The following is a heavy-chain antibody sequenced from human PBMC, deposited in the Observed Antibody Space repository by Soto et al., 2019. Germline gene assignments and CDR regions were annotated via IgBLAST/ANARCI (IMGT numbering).Heavy chain of an antibody. CDR1: GYTFTSYD. CDR2: MNPNSGST. Sequence: ASVKVSCKASGYTFTSYDINWVRQATGQGLEWMGWMNPNSGSTGYAQKFQGRVTMTRNTSISTAYMELSSLRSEDTAVYYCARPTRQGYSYGYYYYGMDVWGQGTTVTVSS. CDR3: ARPTRQGYSYGYYYYGMDV. V-gene: IGHV1-8*01. D-gene: IGHD5-18*01. J-gene: IGHJ6*02.